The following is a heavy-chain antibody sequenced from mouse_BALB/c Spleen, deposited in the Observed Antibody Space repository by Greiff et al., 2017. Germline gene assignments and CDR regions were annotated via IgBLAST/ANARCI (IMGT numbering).Heavy chain of an antibody. CDR2: INPSTGYT. CDR3: APNFSWFAY. J-gene: IGHJ3*01. V-gene: IGHV1-7*01. CDR1: GYTFTSYW. D-gene: IGHD4-1*01. Sequence: QVQLQQSGAELAKPGASVKMSCKASGYTFTSYWMHWVKQRPGQGLEWIGYINPSTGYTEYNQKFKDKATLTADKSSSTAYMQLSSLTSEDSAVYYCAPNFSWFAYWGQGTLVTVSA.